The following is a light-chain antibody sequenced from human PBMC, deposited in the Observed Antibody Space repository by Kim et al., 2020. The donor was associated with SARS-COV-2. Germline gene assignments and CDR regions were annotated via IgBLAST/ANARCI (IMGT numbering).Light chain of an antibody. J-gene: IGLJ1*01. CDR3: QAWDSSTNYV. CDR2: QDS. V-gene: IGLV3-1*01. Sequence: VSPGKTASITGSGDKLGDKYACWYQQKPGQSPVLVIYQDSKRPSGIPERFSGSNSGNTATLTISGTQAMDEADYYCQAWDSSTNYVFGTGTKVTVL. CDR1: KLGDKY.